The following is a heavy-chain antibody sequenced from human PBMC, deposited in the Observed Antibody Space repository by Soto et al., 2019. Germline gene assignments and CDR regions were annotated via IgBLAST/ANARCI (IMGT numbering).Heavy chain of an antibody. Sequence: PSETLSLTCTVSGGSISGGDYYWSWIRQAPGKGLEWIGYIYYSGSTYYNPSLKSRVTISVDTSKNQFSLKLSSVTAADTAVYYCARVHYYDSSGYFSSYWFDPWGQGTLVTVSS. V-gene: IGHV4-30-4*01. J-gene: IGHJ5*02. CDR3: ARVHYYDSSGYFSSYWFDP. CDR1: GGSISGGDYY. CDR2: IYYSGST. D-gene: IGHD3-22*01.